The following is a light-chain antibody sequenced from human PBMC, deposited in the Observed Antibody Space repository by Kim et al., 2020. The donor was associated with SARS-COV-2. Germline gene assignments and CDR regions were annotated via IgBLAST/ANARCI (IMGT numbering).Light chain of an antibody. CDR3: QKYNSVPFT. Sequence: ASVGDRVTITCRGGQGISNYLAWYQQKPGKVPKLLIYAASTLQSGVPSRFSGSGSGTDFTLTISSLQPEDVATYYCQKYNSVPFTFGQGTRLEIK. CDR1: QGISNY. J-gene: IGKJ5*01. CDR2: AAS. V-gene: IGKV1-27*01.